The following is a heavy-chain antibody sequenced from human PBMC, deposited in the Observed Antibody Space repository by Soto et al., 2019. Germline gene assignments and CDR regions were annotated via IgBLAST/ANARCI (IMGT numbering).Heavy chain of an antibody. Sequence: EAQLLESGGELIQPGGSLRLSCAASGFTYSSHGMSWVRQAPGKGLEWIAGLSRGGGSTYYADSVKGRFTISRDNSKNNLDFIMNSLRVEDTALYYCARDGQYRTDGFDIWGQGTMVTVSS. D-gene: IGHD5-12*01. CDR2: LSRGGGST. CDR1: GFTYSSHG. CDR3: ARDGQYRTDGFDI. V-gene: IGHV3-23*01. J-gene: IGHJ3*02.